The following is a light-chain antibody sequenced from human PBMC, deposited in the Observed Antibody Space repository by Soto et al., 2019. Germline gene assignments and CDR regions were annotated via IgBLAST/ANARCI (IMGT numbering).Light chain of an antibody. V-gene: IGKV3-20*01. Sequence: EIVLTQSPGTLSLSPGERATLSCRASQSVSSNYLAWYQRRPGQAPRLLIYGASIRATVIPDRFSGSGSWKDFTLNISRLEPEDFAVYYCQQYGRSPGAFGQGTKVEIK. CDR3: QQYGRSPGA. CDR2: GAS. CDR1: QSVSSNY. J-gene: IGKJ1*01.